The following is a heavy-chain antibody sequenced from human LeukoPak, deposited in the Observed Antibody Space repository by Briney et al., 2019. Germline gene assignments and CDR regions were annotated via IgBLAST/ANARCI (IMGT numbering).Heavy chain of an antibody. Sequence: SETVSLTCNVSGGSISSYYWSWMRQPPGKGLEWIGYIYYSGSTNYNPSLMSRVTISVDTPKNQFSLTLSSVTAADTAVYYCARGRLRSSWYDGWLPSHEGVSWFVPWGQGALVTVSS. J-gene: IGHJ5*02. CDR1: GGSISSYY. CDR3: ARGRLRSSWYDGWLPSHEGVSWFVP. CDR2: IYYSGST. D-gene: IGHD6-13*01. V-gene: IGHV4-59*01.